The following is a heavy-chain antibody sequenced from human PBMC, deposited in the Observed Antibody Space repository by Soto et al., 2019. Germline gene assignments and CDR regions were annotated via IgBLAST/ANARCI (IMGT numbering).Heavy chain of an antibody. J-gene: IGHJ4*02. CDR3: ARYSGSYWHYLDF. Sequence: RGESLKISCKGSGYSFASHWVAWVRQMPEKGLEWIGTIYPGDSDTKYSSAFRGHVTISADTSVSTAYLQWRSLEATDSAIYCCARYSGSYWHYLDFWGQGTLVTVSS. D-gene: IGHD1-26*01. V-gene: IGHV5-51*01. CDR1: GYSFASHW. CDR2: IYPGDSDT.